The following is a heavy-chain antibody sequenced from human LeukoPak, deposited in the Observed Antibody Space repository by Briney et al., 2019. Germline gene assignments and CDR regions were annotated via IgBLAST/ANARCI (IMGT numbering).Heavy chain of an antibody. V-gene: IGHV4-59*01. CDR3: ARAYYDFWSGYYTKGYYFDY. Sequence: ETLSLTFTVSGGSISSYYWSWIRQPAGKGLEWIGSIYYSGSTYYNPSLKSRVTISVDTSKNQFSLKLSSVTAADTAVYYCARAYYDFWSGYYTKGYYFDYWGQGTLVTVSS. D-gene: IGHD3-3*01. CDR2: IYYSGST. CDR1: GGSISSYY. J-gene: IGHJ4*02.